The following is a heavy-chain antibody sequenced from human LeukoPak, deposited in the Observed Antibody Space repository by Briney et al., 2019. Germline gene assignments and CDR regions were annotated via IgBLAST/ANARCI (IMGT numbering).Heavy chain of an antibody. V-gene: IGHV3-33*01. CDR1: GFTFSSYG. CDR3: ARDGLLWFGENPVNLYGMDV. CDR2: IWYDGSNK. Sequence: GGSLRLSCAASGFTFSSYGMHWVRQAPGKGLEWVAVIWYDGSNKYYADSVKGRFTISRDNSKNTLFLQMNSLRAEDTAVYYCARDGLLWFGENPVNLYGMDVWGQGTTVTVSS. J-gene: IGHJ6*02. D-gene: IGHD3-10*01.